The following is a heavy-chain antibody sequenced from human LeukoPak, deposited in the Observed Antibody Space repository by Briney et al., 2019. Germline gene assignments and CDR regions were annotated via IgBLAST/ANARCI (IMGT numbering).Heavy chain of an antibody. V-gene: IGHV3-7*05. J-gene: IGHJ3*02. Sequence: GGSLRLSCAASGFTFTNYWMSWGRQAPGKGLEWVAKIKQEGREKYYVDSVKGRFTISTDTSKNSRYLQMNRLRAEDTAVYYCARDVGAFDIWGQGTMVTVSS. CDR3: ARDVGAFDI. CDR2: IKQEGREK. CDR1: GFTFTNYW.